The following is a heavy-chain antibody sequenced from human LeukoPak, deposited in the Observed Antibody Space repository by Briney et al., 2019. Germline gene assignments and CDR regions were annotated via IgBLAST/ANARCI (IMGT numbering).Heavy chain of an antibody. D-gene: IGHD3-10*01. Sequence: PGGSLRLSCVASGFTFSRYWMHWVRQAPGKGLVWVSRMNTDGSRTDYADSVKGRFTISRDNAKNTLYLQMNSLGAEDTAVYSCANYYRSPRYNNYYMDVWGKGTTVTVSS. CDR1: GFTFSRYW. CDR3: ANYYRSPRYNNYYMDV. V-gene: IGHV3-74*01. CDR2: MNTDGSRT. J-gene: IGHJ6*03.